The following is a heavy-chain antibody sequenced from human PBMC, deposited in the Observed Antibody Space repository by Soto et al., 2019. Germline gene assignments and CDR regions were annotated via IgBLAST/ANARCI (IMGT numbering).Heavy chain of an antibody. CDR2: IRSNARST. D-gene: IGHD2-2*01. CDR3: VKDPYCSSTTCYAAFDF. Sequence: GSLRLSCSAFGFTFSSYVMHWVRQAPGTVQEYVSAIRSNARSTYYGDSVKGRFTNSRDNSKSTLLLQMSSLRFDDTAVYYCVKDPYCSSTTCYAAFDFWGQWTMVTVS. CDR1: GFTFSSYV. J-gene: IGHJ3*01. V-gene: IGHV3-64D*06.